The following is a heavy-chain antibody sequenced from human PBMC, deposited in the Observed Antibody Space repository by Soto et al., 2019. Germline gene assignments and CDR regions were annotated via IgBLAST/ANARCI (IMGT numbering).Heavy chain of an antibody. CDR1: GGSISSGGYY. D-gene: IGHD2-21*02. CDR2: IYYSGST. V-gene: IGHV4-31*03. CDR3: ARAGDSGDCAGYFDY. Sequence: PSETLSLTCTVSGGSISSGGYYWSWIRQHPGKGLEWIGYIYYSGSTYYNPSLKSRVTISVDTSKNQFSLKLSSVTAADTAVYYCARAGDSGDCAGYFDYWGQGTLVTVSS. J-gene: IGHJ4*02.